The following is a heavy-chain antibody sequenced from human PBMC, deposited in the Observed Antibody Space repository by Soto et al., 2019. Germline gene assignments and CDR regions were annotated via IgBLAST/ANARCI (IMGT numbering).Heavy chain of an antibody. V-gene: IGHV3-48*02. CDR3: VRADILGARSFDY. CDR2: ISSGSKTI. CDR1: GFTFSSYS. J-gene: IGHJ4*02. Sequence: GGSLRLSCVASGFTFSSYSVNWVRQAPGKGLEWVSYISSGSKTIYYADSVKGLFTVSRENAENSQFLQMNSLRDEDTAVYYCVRADILGARSFDYWGQGAMVTVSS. D-gene: IGHD1-26*01.